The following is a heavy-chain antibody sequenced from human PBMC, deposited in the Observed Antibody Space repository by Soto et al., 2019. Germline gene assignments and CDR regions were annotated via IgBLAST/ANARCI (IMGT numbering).Heavy chain of an antibody. J-gene: IGHJ6*02. CDR3: ARVGHITNYGMAV. CDR2: IIPFFGTS. D-gene: IGHD1-26*01. V-gene: IGHV1-69*01. Sequence: QVQLVQSGAEVKKPGSSVTVSCEASGGTFSSYPINWVRQAPGQGLEWMGGIIPFFGTSNYAQKFQGRVTITADEYTSTAYMELRSLRSDDTAVYYCARVGHITNYGMAVWGQGTTVTVSS. CDR1: GGTFSSYP.